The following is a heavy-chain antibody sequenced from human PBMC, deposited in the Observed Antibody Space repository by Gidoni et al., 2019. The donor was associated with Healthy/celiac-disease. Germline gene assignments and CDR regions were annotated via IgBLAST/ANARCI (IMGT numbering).Heavy chain of an antibody. D-gene: IGHD5-12*01. V-gene: IGHV1-69*12. Sequence: QVPLVHSGAEVKKPGSSVTLSCKASGGTFIRYARSWVRQAPGQGFEWLGGIIPIFGKANNEQKFQGRVTITADESTSTAYMELSSLRSEDTAVYYCARDGGYSGPWGKGTLVTVSS. CDR2: IIPIFGKA. CDR3: ARDGGYSGP. CDR1: GGTFIRYA. J-gene: IGHJ4*02.